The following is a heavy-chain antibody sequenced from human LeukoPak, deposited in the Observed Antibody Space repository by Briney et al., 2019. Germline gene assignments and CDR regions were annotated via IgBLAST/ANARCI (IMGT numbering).Heavy chain of an antibody. J-gene: IGHJ4*02. CDR3: ASKNYGSGSYFDY. D-gene: IGHD3-10*01. V-gene: IGHV1-69*01. CDR2: IIPIFGTA. Sequence: SVKVSCKASGGTFSSYAISWVRQAPGQGLEWMGGIIPIFGTANYAQKFQGRVTITADESTSTAYMELGSLRSEDTAVYYCASKNYGSGSYFDYWGQGTLVTVSS. CDR1: GGTFSSYA.